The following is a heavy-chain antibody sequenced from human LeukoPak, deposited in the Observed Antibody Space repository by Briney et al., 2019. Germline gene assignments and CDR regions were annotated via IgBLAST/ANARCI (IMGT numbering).Heavy chain of an antibody. CDR2: IWYDGSNK. CDR1: GFTFSSYG. V-gene: IGHV3-33*01. D-gene: IGHD5-24*01. CDR3: ARGEMASNRSPDY. J-gene: IGHJ4*02. Sequence: GRSLRLSCAASGFTFSSYGMHWVRQAPGKGLEWVAVIWYDGSNKYYADSVKGRFTISRGNSKNTLYLQMNSLRAEDTAVYYCARGEMASNRSPDYWGQGTLVTVSS.